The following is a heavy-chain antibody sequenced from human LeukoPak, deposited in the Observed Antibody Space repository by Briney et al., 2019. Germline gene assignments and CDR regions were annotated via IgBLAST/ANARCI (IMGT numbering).Heavy chain of an antibody. CDR3: ASQSSGSSTRAPDF. CDR1: GFSFNTYW. J-gene: IGHJ4*02. D-gene: IGHD1-26*01. V-gene: IGHV3-7*01. Sequence: GGSLRLSCAASGFSFNTYWMNWVRQAPGKGLEWVANIKQDGNEKYYVDSVKGRFIVSRDNAKNSLYLQMDSLRAEDTALYYCASQSSGSSTRAPDFWGQGTLVTVSS. CDR2: IKQDGNEK.